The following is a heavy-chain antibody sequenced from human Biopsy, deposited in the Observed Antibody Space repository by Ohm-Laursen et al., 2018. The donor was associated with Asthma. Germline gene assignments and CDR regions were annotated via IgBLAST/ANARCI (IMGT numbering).Heavy chain of an antibody. D-gene: IGHD2-15*01. J-gene: IGHJ4*02. V-gene: IGHV4-59*01. CDR3: AGFCSGGNCPDH. CDR1: GVSIRSYY. Sequence: PVALSLTCSVSGVSIRSYYWTWIRQPPGKGLEWIGNIHYSGSTYSNPSLKSRVTISVDTSKKQISLRLSSVIAADTAVYYCAGFCSGGNCPDHWGQGTLVTVSS. CDR2: IHYSGST.